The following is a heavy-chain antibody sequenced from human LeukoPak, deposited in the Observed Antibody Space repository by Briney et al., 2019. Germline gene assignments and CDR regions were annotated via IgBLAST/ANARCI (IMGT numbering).Heavy chain of an antibody. CDR1: GFTFDDYA. CDR3: AKDGPRIAAAGTHYMDV. D-gene: IGHD6-13*01. V-gene: IGHV3-9*01. Sequence: GGSLRLSCAASGFTFDDYAMHWVRHAPGKGLEWVSGISWNSGSIGYADSVKGRFTISRDNAKNSLYLQMNSLRAEDTALYYCAKDGPRIAAAGTHYMDVWGKGTTVTIFS. CDR2: ISWNSGSI. J-gene: IGHJ6*03.